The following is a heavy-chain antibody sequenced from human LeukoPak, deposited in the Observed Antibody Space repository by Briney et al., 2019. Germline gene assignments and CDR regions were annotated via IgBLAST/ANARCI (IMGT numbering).Heavy chain of an antibody. J-gene: IGHJ4*02. D-gene: IGHD6-19*01. CDR3: ARAAPAVAGFFDC. V-gene: IGHV4-59*08. CDR1: GGSISSYY. CDR2: IYCSGST. Sequence: SETLSLTCTASGGSISSYYWSWIRQPPGKGLEWIGHIYCSGSTNYNPSLKSRVTISVDTSKNQFSLKLSSVTAADTAVYYCARAAPAVAGFFDCWGQGTLVTVSS.